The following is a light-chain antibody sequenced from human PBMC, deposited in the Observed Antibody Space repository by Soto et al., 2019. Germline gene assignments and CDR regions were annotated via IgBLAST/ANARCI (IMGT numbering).Light chain of an antibody. V-gene: IGLV2-14*03. CDR2: DVN. J-gene: IGLJ3*02. Sequence: QSALTQPASVSGSPGQSITISCTGTSSDVGGYDYVSWYQQHPGKAPRLMIYDVNNRPSGVSNRCSGSKSGNTASRTISGLQAEDEADYYCNSYSTSSTPLVFAGGTKLTVL. CDR3: NSYSTSSTPLV. CDR1: SSDVGGYDY.